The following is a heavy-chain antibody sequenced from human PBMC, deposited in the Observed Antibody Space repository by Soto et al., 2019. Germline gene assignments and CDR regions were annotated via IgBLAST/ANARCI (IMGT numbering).Heavy chain of an antibody. CDR1: GGSISSGGYY. Sequence: RLTRTGAVSGGSISSGGYYWSWIRQHPGKGLEWIGYIYYSGSTYYNPSLKSRVTISVDTPKNQFSLKLSSVTAADTAVYYCETRGVVPAAIGWFDPWGQGTLVTVSS. J-gene: IGHJ5*02. D-gene: IGHD2-2*01. CDR3: ETRGVVPAAIGWFDP. V-gene: IGHV4-31*11. CDR2: IYYSGST.